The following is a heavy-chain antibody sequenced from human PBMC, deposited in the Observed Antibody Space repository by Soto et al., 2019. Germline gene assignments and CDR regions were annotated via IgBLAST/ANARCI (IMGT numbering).Heavy chain of an antibody. Sequence: GGSLRLSCVASGFTFSTSAMSWVRQAPGKALEWVAGISDNGGSTYHVDSVRGRFTISRDNSRNTLYLDMISLKAEDTAVYYCAKPAGRTVSVAGAPPAYWGQGTLVTVSS. CDR2: ISDNGGST. CDR3: AKPAGRTVSVAGAPPAY. D-gene: IGHD6-19*01. CDR1: GFTFSTSA. V-gene: IGHV3-23*01. J-gene: IGHJ4*01.